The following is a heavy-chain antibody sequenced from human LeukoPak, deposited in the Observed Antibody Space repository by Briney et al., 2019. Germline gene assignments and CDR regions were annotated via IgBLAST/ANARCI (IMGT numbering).Heavy chain of an antibody. CDR2: INHSGST. Sequence: SETLSLTCTVSGGSISSYYWSWIRQPPGKGLEWIGEINHSGSTNYNPSLKSRVTISVDTSKNQFSLKLSSVTAADTAVYYCARSDGYGLVGIWGQGTMVTVSS. CDR1: GGSISSYY. V-gene: IGHV4-34*01. D-gene: IGHD3-10*01. J-gene: IGHJ3*02. CDR3: ARSDGYGLVGI.